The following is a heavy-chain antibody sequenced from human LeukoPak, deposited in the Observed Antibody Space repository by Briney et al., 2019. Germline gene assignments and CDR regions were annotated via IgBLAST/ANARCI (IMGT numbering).Heavy chain of an antibody. CDR3: AADVMGARDN. D-gene: IGHD1-26*01. V-gene: IGHV3-74*01. J-gene: IGHJ4*02. CDR1: GFTFTSYW. Sequence: GGSLRLSCAASGFTFTSYWMHWLRQAPGKGLVWVSRINSDGSSTSYADSVKGRFTISRDNAKNTLYLEVNSLRAEDTAVYYCAADVMGARDNWGQGTLVTVSS. CDR2: INSDGSST.